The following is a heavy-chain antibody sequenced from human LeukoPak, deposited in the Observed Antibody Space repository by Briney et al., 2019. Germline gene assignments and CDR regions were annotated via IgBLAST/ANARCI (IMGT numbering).Heavy chain of an antibody. CDR3: ARTAGWNHGY. CDR1: GVTFSTYS. CDR2: ISGSSSYI. J-gene: IGHJ4*02. V-gene: IGHV3-21*01. Sequence: GGSLRLSCAASGVTFSTYSMNWVRQAPGKGLEWVSSISGSSSYIYYADSVKGRFTISRDNAKNSLYLQMNSLRAEDTAVYYCARTAGWNHGYWGQGTLVTVSS. D-gene: IGHD1-14*01.